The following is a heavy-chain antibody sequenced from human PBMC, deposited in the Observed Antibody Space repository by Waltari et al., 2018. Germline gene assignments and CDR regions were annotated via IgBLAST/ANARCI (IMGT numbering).Heavy chain of an antibody. J-gene: IGHJ4*02. Sequence: KPSETLSLTCTVSGGSISSHYWGWIRQPPGKGLEWIGSIYYSGSTYYNPSLKSRVTISVDTSKNQFSLKLSSVTAADTAVYYCARGAGSSWYPFDYWGQGTLVTVSS. D-gene: IGHD6-13*01. CDR1: GGSISSHY. CDR2: IYYSGST. CDR3: ARGAGSSWYPFDY. V-gene: IGHV4-39*07.